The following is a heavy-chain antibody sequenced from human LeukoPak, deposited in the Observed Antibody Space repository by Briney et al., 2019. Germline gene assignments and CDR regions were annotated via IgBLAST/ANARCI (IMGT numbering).Heavy chain of an antibody. CDR1: GFAFSEQY. CDR2: ISTSGSTI. Sequence: GGSLRLSCAASGFAFSEQYMSWIRPAPGKGLEWVSYISTSGSTIYYADSVKGRFTISRDDAKNSLYLQMNSLRAEDTAVYYCATPIMRAMVTPGYWGQGTLVTVSS. J-gene: IGHJ4*02. D-gene: IGHD3-16*01. V-gene: IGHV3-11*01. CDR3: ATPIMRAMVTPGY.